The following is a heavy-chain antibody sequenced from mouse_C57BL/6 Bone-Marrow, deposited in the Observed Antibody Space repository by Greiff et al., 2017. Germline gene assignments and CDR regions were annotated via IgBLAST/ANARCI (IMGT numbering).Heavy chain of an antibody. J-gene: IGHJ3*01. CDR3: ARVYYGSSWGFAY. CDR1: GFSLTSYA. Sequence: VQVVESGPGLVAPSQSLSITCTVSGFSLTSYAISWVRQPPGKGLEWLGVIWTGGGTNYNSALISRLSISKDNSKSQVFVNMNSLQTDDTARYYCARVYYGSSWGFAYWGQGTLVTVSA. V-gene: IGHV2-9-1*01. CDR2: IWTGGGT. D-gene: IGHD1-1*01.